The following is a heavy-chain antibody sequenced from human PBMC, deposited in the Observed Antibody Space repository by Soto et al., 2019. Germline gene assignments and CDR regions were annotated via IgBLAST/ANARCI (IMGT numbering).Heavy chain of an antibody. CDR1: GFTFDNYA. CDR3: AKDTGPN. Sequence: PGGSLRLSCGASGFTFDNYAMHWVRQAPGKGLEWGSGISWNSNTIAYADSVKGRLTISRDNAKNSLYLQMNSLRAEDTAFYYCAKDTGPNWGQGTLVTVSS. V-gene: IGHV3-9*01. J-gene: IGHJ4*02. CDR2: ISWNSNTI.